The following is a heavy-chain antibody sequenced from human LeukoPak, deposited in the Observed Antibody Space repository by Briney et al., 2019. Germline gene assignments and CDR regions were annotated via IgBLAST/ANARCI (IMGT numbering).Heavy chain of an antibody. CDR2: INHSGST. CDR3: ARLVSVY. J-gene: IGHJ4*02. D-gene: IGHD3-9*01. V-gene: IGHV4-34*01. CDR1: GGSFSGYY. Sequence: SETLSLTCAVYGGSFSGYYWSWIRQPPGKGLEWIGEINHSGSTNYNPSLKSRVTISVDTSKNQFSLKLSSVTAADTAVYYCARLVSVYWGQGTLVTVPS.